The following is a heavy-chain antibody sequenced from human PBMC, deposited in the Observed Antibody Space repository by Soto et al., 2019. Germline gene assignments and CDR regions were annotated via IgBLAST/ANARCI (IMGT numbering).Heavy chain of an antibody. CDR3: AQDWTGEWELLRSY. Sequence: PGGSLRLSCPASGFTFSSYAMSWVRQAPGKGLDLVSAISGSGGSKYYSASVKGRFTISRHNSKNRLDLQMNSLRAEXTGVYYCAQDWTGEWELLRSYGCQRTLVTVSS. CDR1: GFTFSSYA. J-gene: IGHJ4*02. CDR2: ISGSGGSK. V-gene: IGHV3-23*01. D-gene: IGHD1-26*01.